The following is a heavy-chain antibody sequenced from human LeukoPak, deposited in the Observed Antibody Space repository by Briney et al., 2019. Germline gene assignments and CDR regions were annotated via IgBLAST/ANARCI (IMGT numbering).Heavy chain of an antibody. Sequence: GASVKISCKASGYTFTSYDINWVRQATGQGLEWMGWMNPNSGNTGYAQKFQGRVTMTRNTSISTAYMELSSLRSEDTAVYYCARVGTVVTPSLVYWGQGTLVTVSS. CDR1: GYTFTSYD. CDR2: MNPNSGNT. D-gene: IGHD4-23*01. V-gene: IGHV1-8*01. CDR3: ARVGTVVTPSLVY. J-gene: IGHJ4*02.